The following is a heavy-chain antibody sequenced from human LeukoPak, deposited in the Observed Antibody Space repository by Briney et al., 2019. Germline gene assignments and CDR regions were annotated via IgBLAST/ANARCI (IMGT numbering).Heavy chain of an antibody. Sequence: GESLKISCKGSGYRFTSYWIGWVRQMPGKGLEWMGIIYPGDSNTSYSPSFQGQVTITADKSISTAYLQWSSLKASDTAMYYWARHYTEWLEGFFDYWGQGTLVTVSS. J-gene: IGHJ4*02. V-gene: IGHV5-51*01. CDR3: ARHYTEWLEGFFDY. CDR1: GYRFTSYW. D-gene: IGHD6-19*01. CDR2: IYPGDSNT.